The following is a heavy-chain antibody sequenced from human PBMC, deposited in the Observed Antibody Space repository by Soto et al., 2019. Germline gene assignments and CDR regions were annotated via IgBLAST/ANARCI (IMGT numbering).Heavy chain of an antibody. J-gene: IGHJ5*02. CDR1: GGSISSYY. Sequence: SETLSLTCTVSGGSISSYYWSWIRQPPGKGLEWIGYIYYSGSTNYNPSLKSRVTISVDTSKNQFSLKLSSVTAADTAVYYCARKNYDFWSGYGWFDPWGQGTLVTVSS. V-gene: IGHV4-59*01. CDR2: IYYSGST. D-gene: IGHD3-3*01. CDR3: ARKNYDFWSGYGWFDP.